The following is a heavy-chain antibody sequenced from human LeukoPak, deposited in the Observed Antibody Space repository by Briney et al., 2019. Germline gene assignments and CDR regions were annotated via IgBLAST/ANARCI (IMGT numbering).Heavy chain of an antibody. J-gene: IGHJ3*02. D-gene: IGHD2-15*01. CDR3: AREYCSGGSCYRDDAFDI. Sequence: GGSLRLSCAASGFSFSTYSMNWVRQAPGKGLEWVSYISTSSTISYADSVKGRFTISRDNAQNSVYLQMNSLRAEDTAVYYCAREYCSGGSCYRDDAFDIWGQGTMVTVSS. CDR2: ISTSSTI. V-gene: IGHV3-48*04. CDR1: GFSFSTYS.